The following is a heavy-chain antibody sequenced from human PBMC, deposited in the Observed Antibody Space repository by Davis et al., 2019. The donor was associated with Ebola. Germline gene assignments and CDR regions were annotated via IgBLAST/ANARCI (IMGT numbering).Heavy chain of an antibody. D-gene: IGHD2-8*01. CDR2: INAGNGNT. CDR1: GYTFTNYV. J-gene: IGHJ5*02. CDR3: ARDKIMLSAHGGWFDP. V-gene: IGHV1-3*01. Sequence: ASVKVSCKASGYTFTNYVMHWVRQAPGQRLEWMGWINAGNGNTKYSQKFQGGVTITRDTSASTAYMELSSLRSEDTAVYYCARDKIMLSAHGGWFDPWGQGTLVTVSS.